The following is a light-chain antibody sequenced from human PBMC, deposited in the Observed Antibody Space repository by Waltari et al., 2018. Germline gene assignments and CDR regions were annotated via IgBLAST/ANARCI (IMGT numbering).Light chain of an antibody. CDR3: GTWDSSLSGAV. V-gene: IGLV1-51*02. CDR1: SPNIGTNT. J-gene: IGLJ7*01. CDR2: EDS. Sequence: QSVLTQPPSVSAAPGQRVTIPCSGGSPNIGTNTVSWYRQFPGTAPKLLIYEDSERPSGIPGRFSGSKSGTSATLDITGLQAGDEADYYCGTWDSSLSGAVFGGGTHLTVL.